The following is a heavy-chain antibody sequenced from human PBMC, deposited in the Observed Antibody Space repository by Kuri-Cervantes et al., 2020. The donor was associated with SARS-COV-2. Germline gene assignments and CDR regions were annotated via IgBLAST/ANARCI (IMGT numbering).Heavy chain of an antibody. V-gene: IGHV3-21*01. CDR1: GFTFSSYS. Sequence: GGSLRLSCAASGFTFSSYSMNWVRQAPGKGLEWVSSISSSSSYIYYADSVKGRFTISRDNAKNSLYLQMNSLRAEDTAVYYCARDPAYCGGDCYFNYYYYYGMDVWGQGTTVTVSS. D-gene: IGHD2-21*01. CDR2: ISSSSSYI. J-gene: IGHJ6*02. CDR3: ARDPAYCGGDCYFNYYYYYGMDV.